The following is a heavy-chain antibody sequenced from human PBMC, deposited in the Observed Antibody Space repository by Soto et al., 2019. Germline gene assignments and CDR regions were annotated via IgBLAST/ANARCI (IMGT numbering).Heavy chain of an antibody. J-gene: IGHJ4*02. V-gene: IGHV3-23*01. Sequence: PSETLSLTCTVSGGSISSYYWSWIRQPPGKGLEWVSAISGSGGSTYYADSVKGRFTISRDNSKNTLYLQMNSLRAEDTAVYYCAKDLTWQLHYVDYWGQGTLVTVSS. D-gene: IGHD6-6*01. CDR3: AKDLTWQLHYVDY. CDR2: ISGSGGST. CDR1: GGSISSYY.